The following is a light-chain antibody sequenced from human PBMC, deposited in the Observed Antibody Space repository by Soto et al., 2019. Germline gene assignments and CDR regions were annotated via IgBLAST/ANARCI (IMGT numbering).Light chain of an antibody. CDR2: GNS. CDR1: SSNIGAGYD. V-gene: IGLV1-40*01. J-gene: IGLJ1*01. Sequence: QSVLTQPPSVSGAPGQRGTISRTGSSSNIGAGYDVHWYQQLPGTAPKLLIYGNSNRPSGVPDRFSGSKSGTSASLAITGLQAEDEADYYCQSYDSSLSRVFGTGTKVTVL. CDR3: QSYDSSLSRV.